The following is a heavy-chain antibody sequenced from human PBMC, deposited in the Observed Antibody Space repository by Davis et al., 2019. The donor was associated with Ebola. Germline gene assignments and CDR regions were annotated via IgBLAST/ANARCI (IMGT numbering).Heavy chain of an antibody. CDR3: ASLRRTISGMDDGFDI. CDR1: GNSFTSFW. J-gene: IGHJ3*02. CDR2: IYTGYSDT. Sequence: GESLMIPCKGSGNSFTSFWIGWVRQMPGKGLEWMGIIYTGYSDTRYSPSFRGQVTISADKSMKTAFLQWSSLKASDSGMYYCASLRRTISGMDDGFDIWGQGTMVTVSS. V-gene: IGHV5-51*01. D-gene: IGHD2-15*01.